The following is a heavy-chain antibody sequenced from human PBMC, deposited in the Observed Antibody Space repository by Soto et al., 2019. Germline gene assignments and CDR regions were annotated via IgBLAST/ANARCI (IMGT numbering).Heavy chain of an antibody. CDR1: GFTFSSYG. Sequence: PGGSLRLSCAASGFTFSSYGMHWVHQAPGKGLEWVAVIWYDGSNKYYADSVRGRFTISRDNSKNTLYLQMNSLRAEDTAVYYCAREGYCNGGSCTRGAFDIWGQGTKVTVSS. D-gene: IGHD2-15*01. J-gene: IGHJ3*02. CDR3: AREGYCNGGSCTRGAFDI. CDR2: IWYDGSNK. V-gene: IGHV3-33*01.